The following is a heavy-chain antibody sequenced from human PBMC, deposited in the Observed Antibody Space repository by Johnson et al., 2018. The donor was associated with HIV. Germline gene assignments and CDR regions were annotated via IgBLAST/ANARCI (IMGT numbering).Heavy chain of an antibody. J-gene: IGHJ3*02. D-gene: IGHD1-1*01. V-gene: IGHV3-30*02. CDR3: ANFYTDNTLGLFGAFDI. Sequence: QVQLVESGGGVVQPGGSLRLSCVASGFIFSTYGMHWVRQAPGKGLEWLAFIRYDGSNQYYADSVKGRFTISRDNSKNTLYLQMNSLRAEDTAVYYCANFYTDNTLGLFGAFDIWGQGTMVTVSS. CDR2: IRYDGSNQ. CDR1: GFIFSTYG.